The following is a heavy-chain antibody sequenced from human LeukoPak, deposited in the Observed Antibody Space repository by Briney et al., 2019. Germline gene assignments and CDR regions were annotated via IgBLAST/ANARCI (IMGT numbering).Heavy chain of an antibody. D-gene: IGHD5-12*01. J-gene: IGHJ6*03. CDR2: IYYSGST. Sequence: SETLSRTCTVSGGSISPYYWSWLRQPPGQGLEWIGSIYYSGSTYYNPSHNRRVTIWVDTSKNQFSLKLSSVTAADTAVYYCARSGYGNYYYMDVWGKGTTVTVSS. V-gene: IGHV4-39*07. CDR1: GGSISPYY. CDR3: ARSGYGNYYYMDV.